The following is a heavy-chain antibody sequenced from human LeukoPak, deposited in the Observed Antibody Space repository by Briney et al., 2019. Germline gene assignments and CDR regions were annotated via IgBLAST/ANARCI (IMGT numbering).Heavy chain of an antibody. CDR1: GFTFSSDW. CDR3: ARDSSGTTFDY. V-gene: IGHV3-7*01. J-gene: IGHJ4*02. CDR2: IKQDGSEK. Sequence: PGWSLRLSCEASGFTFSSDWMNWVRQAPGRGLEWVANIKQDGSEKCCVDSVRGRFTFSRDNAKNSLYLQMYSLRAEDTAVYYCARDSSGTTFDYWGQETLVTVSS. D-gene: IGHD1-7*01.